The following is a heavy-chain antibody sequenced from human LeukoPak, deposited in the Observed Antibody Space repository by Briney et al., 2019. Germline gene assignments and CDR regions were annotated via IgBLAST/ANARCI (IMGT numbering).Heavy chain of an antibody. J-gene: IGHJ6*02. D-gene: IGHD3-3*01. CDR3: ARGAIFGVTTRGYGMDL. CDR2: MNPNSGGT. CDR1: GYPFTTYD. V-gene: IGHV1-8*01. Sequence: GASVKVSCKASGYPFTTYDINWVRQAPGQGLEWVAWMNPNSGGTVYAQKFQGRVTLARDTSIGTAYMELNSLRSEDTAVYYCARGAIFGVTTRGYGMDLWAQGTTVTVSS.